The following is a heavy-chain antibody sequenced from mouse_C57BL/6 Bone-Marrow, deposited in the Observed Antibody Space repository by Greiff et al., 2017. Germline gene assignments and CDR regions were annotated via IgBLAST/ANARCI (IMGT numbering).Heavy chain of an antibody. CDR2: INPNNGGT. J-gene: IGHJ1*03. V-gene: IGHV1-26*01. D-gene: IGHD4-1*01. CDR3: ARGDWGRWYFDV. Sequence: EVQLQQSGPELVKPGASVKISCKASGYTFTDYYMNWVKQSHGKSLEWIGDINPNNGGTSYNQKFKGKATLTVDKSSSTSYMELRSLTSEDSAVYYCARGDWGRWYFDVWGTGTTVTVSS. CDR1: GYTFTDYY.